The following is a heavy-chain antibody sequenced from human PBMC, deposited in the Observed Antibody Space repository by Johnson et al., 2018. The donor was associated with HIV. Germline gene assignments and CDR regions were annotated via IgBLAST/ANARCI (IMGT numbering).Heavy chain of an antibody. CDR3: AIVGTVRDAFDI. D-gene: IGHD7-27*01. CDR1: GFTFSSYA. Sequence: VQLVESGGGLVQPGGSLRLSCAASGFTFSSYAMSWVRQAPGKGLEWVSVIYSGGSTYYADSVKVRFTISRDNSKNKLYLPMNSLRAEDTAVYYCAIVGTVRDAFDIWGQGTMVTVSS. CDR2: IYSGGST. V-gene: IGHV3-66*01. J-gene: IGHJ3*02.